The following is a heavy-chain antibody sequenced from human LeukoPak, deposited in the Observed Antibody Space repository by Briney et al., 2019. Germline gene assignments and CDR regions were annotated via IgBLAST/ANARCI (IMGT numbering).Heavy chain of an antibody. CDR2: IYYSGST. D-gene: IGHD3-16*01. CDR1: GGSISSYY. Sequence: SETLSLTCTVSGGSISSYYWGWIRQPPGKGLEWIGSIYYSGSTYYNPSLKSRVTISVDTSKNQFSLKLSSVTAADTAVYYCARHYRGDHDAFDIWGQGTMVTVSS. J-gene: IGHJ3*02. V-gene: IGHV4-39*01. CDR3: ARHYRGDHDAFDI.